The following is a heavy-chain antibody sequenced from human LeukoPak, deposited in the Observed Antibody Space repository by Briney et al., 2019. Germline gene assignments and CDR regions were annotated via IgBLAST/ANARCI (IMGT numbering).Heavy chain of an antibody. CDR2: IIPIFGTA. Sequence: ASVKVSCKASGGTFSSYAISWVRQAPGQGLEWMGGIIPIFGTANYAQKFQGRVTITTDESTSTAYMELSSLRSDDTAVYYCARVGRFLEWLHDAFDIWGQGTMVTVSS. J-gene: IGHJ3*02. CDR3: ARVGRFLEWLHDAFDI. CDR1: GGTFSSYA. V-gene: IGHV1-69*05. D-gene: IGHD3-3*01.